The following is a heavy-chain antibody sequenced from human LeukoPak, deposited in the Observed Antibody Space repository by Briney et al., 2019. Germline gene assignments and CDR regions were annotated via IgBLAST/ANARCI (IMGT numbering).Heavy chain of an antibody. V-gene: IGHV4-39*01. J-gene: IGHJ6*03. CDR2: IYYSGST. CDR3: ARGRIASGAYYYYMDV. CDR1: GGSISSYY. D-gene: IGHD2-21*01. Sequence: PSETLSLTCTVSGGSISSYYWSWIRQPPGKGLEWIGSIYYSGSTYYNPSLKSRVTISVDTSKNQFSLKLSSVTAADTAVYYCARGRIASGAYYYYMDVWGKGTTVTVSS.